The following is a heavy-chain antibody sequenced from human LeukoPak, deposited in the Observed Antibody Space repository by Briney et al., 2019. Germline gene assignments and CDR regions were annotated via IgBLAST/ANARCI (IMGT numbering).Heavy chain of an antibody. Sequence: PSETLSLTCAVYGGSFCGYYWSWIRQPPGKGLEWIGEINHSGSTNYNPSLKSRVTISVDTSKNQFSLKLSSVTAADTAVYYCATPGVVLTSWGQGTLVTVSS. CDR1: GGSFCGYY. V-gene: IGHV4-34*01. CDR2: INHSGST. D-gene: IGHD2-15*01. CDR3: ATPGVVLTS. J-gene: IGHJ4*02.